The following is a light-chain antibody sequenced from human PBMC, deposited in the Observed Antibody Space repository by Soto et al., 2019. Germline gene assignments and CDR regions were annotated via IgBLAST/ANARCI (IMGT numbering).Light chain of an antibody. CDR1: QSISSW. V-gene: IGKV1-5*01. CDR3: QQYSSYSRT. CDR2: DAS. J-gene: IGKJ1*01. Sequence: DIQMTQSPSTLSASVGDRVTITCRASQSISSWLAWYQQKPGKAPKVLIYDASSLESGVPSRFSGSGSGTEFTLTISSLQPDDFATYFCQQYSSYSRTFDQGTKVEIK.